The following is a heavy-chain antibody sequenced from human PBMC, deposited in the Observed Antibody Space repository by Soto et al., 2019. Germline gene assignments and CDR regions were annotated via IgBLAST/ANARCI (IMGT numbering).Heavy chain of an antibody. CDR3: ARDWRDGYNHCFDY. CDR2: IKQDGSES. CDR1: GFTFSSYW. D-gene: IGHD5-12*01. Sequence: GGSLRLSCAASGFTFSSYWMSWVRQAPGKGLEWVANIKQDGSESYYVDSVKGRFTISRDNAKNSLYLQMSRLRADDTAVYYCARDWRDGYNHCFDYWGQGALVTSPQ. V-gene: IGHV3-7*05. J-gene: IGHJ4*02.